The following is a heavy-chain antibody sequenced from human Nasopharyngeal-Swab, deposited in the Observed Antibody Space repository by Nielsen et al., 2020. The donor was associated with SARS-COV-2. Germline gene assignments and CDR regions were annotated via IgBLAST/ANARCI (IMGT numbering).Heavy chain of an antibody. Sequence: KVSCKGSGYSFTSYWIGWVLQMPGKGLEWMGIIYPGDSDTRYSPSFQGQVTISADKSISTAYLQWSSLKASDTAMYYCARLGITMVRGVSGGYYFDYWGQGTLVTVSS. J-gene: IGHJ4*02. CDR3: ARLGITMVRGVSGGYYFDY. V-gene: IGHV5-51*01. D-gene: IGHD3-10*01. CDR1: GYSFTSYW. CDR2: IYPGDSDT.